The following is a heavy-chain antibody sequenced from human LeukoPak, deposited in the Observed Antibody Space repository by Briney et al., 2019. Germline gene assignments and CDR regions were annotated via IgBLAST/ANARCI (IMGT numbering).Heavy chain of an antibody. CDR2: ISYDGSNK. D-gene: IGHD4-17*01. CDR1: GFVFSSYG. Sequence: GGSLRLSCAASGFVFSSYGMHWVRQAPGKGLEWVAVISYDGSNKYYADSVKGRFTISRDNSKNTLYLQMNSLRAEDTAVYYCAKTTGNLDYWGQGTLVTISS. V-gene: IGHV3-30*18. CDR3: AKTTGNLDY. J-gene: IGHJ4*02.